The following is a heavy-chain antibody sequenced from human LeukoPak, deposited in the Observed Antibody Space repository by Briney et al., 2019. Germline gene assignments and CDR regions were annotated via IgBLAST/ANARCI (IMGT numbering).Heavy chain of an antibody. Sequence: GASVKVSCKASGYTFTGYYMHWVRQAPGQGLEWMGGIIPIFGTANYAQKFQGRVTITADKSTSTAYMELSSLRSEDTAVYYCARAWYSSGRYYYYMDVWGKGTTVTVSS. CDR3: ARAWYSSGRYYYYMDV. V-gene: IGHV1-69*06. CDR2: IIPIFGTA. D-gene: IGHD6-19*01. J-gene: IGHJ6*03. CDR1: GYTFTGYY.